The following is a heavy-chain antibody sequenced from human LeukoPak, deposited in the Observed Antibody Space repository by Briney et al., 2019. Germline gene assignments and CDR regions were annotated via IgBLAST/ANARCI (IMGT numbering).Heavy chain of an antibody. CDR3: ARDVDGSMDY. J-gene: IGHJ4*02. CDR1: GGSVSSGSYY. CDR2: IYYSGST. D-gene: IGHD5-24*01. V-gene: IGHV4-61*01. Sequence: PSETLSLTCTVSGGSVSSGSYYWSWIRQPPGQGLEWIGYIYYSGSTNYNPSLKSRVTISVDTSKNQFSLKLSSVTAADTAVYYCARDVDGSMDYWGQGTLVTVSS.